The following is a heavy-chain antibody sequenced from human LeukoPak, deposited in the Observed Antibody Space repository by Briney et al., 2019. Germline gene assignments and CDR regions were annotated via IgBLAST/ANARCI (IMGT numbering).Heavy chain of an antibody. Sequence: GGSLRLSCAASGFTVSSSYMSWVHQAPGKGLEWVSVIYSSGTTYYADSVKGRFTLSRDNSKNTLYLQMNILRAEDTGVYYCARDEDFPMMNIWGQGTRVTVSS. CDR3: ARDEDFPMMNI. CDR1: GFTVSSSY. D-gene: IGHD3-3*01. J-gene: IGHJ3*02. CDR2: IYSSGTT. V-gene: IGHV3-66*01.